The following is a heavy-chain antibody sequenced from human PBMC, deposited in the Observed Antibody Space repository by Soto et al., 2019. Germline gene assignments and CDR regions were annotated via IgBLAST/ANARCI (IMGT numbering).Heavy chain of an antibody. Sequence: QVQLQESGPGLVKPSQTLSLTCTVSGGSISSGGYYWSWIRQHPGKGLEWIGYIYYSGRTYYNPSLTSRVTISVDTSKNQFSLKLSSVTAADTAVYYCAALVSSSSGFFQHWGQGTLVTVSS. CDR3: AALVSSSSGFFQH. CDR1: GGSISSGGYY. V-gene: IGHV4-31*03. D-gene: IGHD6-13*01. J-gene: IGHJ1*01. CDR2: IYYSGRT.